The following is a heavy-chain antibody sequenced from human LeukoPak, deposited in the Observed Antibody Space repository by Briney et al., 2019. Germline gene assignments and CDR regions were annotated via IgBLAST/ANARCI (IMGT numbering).Heavy chain of an antibody. CDR2: INPNSGGT. CDR3: ARGVGLERPDGRYYFDY. D-gene: IGHD1-1*01. CDR1: GYTFTGYY. Sequence: ASVKVSCKASGYTFTGYYMHWVRQAPGQGLEWMGRINPNSGGTNYAQKFQGRVTMTRDTSISTAYMELSRLRSDDTAVYYCARGVGLERPDGRYYFDYWGQGTLVTVSS. V-gene: IGHV1-2*06. J-gene: IGHJ4*02.